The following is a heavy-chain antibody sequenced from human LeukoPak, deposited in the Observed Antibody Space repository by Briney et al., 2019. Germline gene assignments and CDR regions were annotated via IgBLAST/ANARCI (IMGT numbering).Heavy chain of an antibody. Sequence: GGSLRLSCAASGFTFSGSWMSWVRQAPGKGLEWVASINQDESAIFYLASVKGRFTISRDNARNLLFLQMSTLRAEDTAVYYCAKLLGDATTYDYWGQGALVTVSS. D-gene: IGHD1-1*01. J-gene: IGHJ4*02. CDR1: GFTFSGSW. CDR2: INQDESAI. V-gene: IGHV3-7*01. CDR3: AKLLGDATTYDY.